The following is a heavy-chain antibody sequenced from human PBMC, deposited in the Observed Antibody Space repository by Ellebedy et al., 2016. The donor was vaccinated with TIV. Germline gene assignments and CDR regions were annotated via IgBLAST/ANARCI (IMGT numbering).Heavy chain of an antibody. Sequence: PGGSLRLSCAASGFTFSGYTINWVRQTPGKGLEWVSSISSSGSYLYYADSVKGRFTISRDNAKNSLYLQMNSLRVDDTAVYSCAKDLSTRPNHYYAMDVWGQGTTVTVSS. CDR3: AKDLSTRPNHYYAMDV. J-gene: IGHJ6*02. V-gene: IGHV3-21*01. CDR1: GFTFSGYT. D-gene: IGHD6-6*01. CDR2: ISSSGSYL.